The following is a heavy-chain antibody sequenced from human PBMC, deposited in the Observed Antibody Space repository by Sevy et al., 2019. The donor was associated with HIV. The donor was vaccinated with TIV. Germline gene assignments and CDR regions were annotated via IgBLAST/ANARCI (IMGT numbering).Heavy chain of an antibody. Sequence: GGSLRLSCAASGFTFSSYWMHWVRQAPGKGLVWVSRINSDGGSTSYADSVKGRFTISRDNAKNTLYLQMNSLRAEDTAVYYCARGYCGGDCYPNYFDYWGQGTLVTVSS. CDR2: INSDGGST. CDR1: GFTFSSYW. J-gene: IGHJ4*02. CDR3: ARGYCGGDCYPNYFDY. V-gene: IGHV3-74*01. D-gene: IGHD2-21*02.